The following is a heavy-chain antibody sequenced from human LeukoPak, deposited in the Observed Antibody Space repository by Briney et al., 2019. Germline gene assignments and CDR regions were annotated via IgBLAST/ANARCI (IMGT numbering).Heavy chain of an antibody. Sequence: ASVKLSCKASGYTFTSYCMSWVRQAPGQGLEWMGWISSHNGNTNYAQKLQGRVTMTTDTSTSTAYMELRSLRSDDTAVYCCARDENTYYYDSSGHSLDYWGQGTLVTVSS. J-gene: IGHJ4*02. CDR3: ARDENTYYYDSSGHSLDY. CDR1: GYTFTSYC. CDR2: ISSHNGNT. D-gene: IGHD3-22*01. V-gene: IGHV1-18*01.